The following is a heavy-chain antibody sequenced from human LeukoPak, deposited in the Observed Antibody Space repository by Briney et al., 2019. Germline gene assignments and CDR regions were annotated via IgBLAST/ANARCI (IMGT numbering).Heavy chain of an antibody. CDR1: GLTFSDYA. V-gene: IGHV3-23*01. D-gene: IGHD5-12*01. J-gene: IGHJ4*02. CDR2: ISGDGGTT. CDR3: ATDRGYSGYGTFDY. Sequence: GGSLRLSCAASGLTFSDYAMAWVRQAPGKGPEWVSPISGDGGTTYYADSVKGRFTISRDDSTETLSLQMNSLTAADSPLYYCATDRGYSGYGTFDYWGQGTLVSASS.